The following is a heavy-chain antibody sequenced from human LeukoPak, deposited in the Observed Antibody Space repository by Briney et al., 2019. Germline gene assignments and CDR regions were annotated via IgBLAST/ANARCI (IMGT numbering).Heavy chain of an antibody. CDR2: FGTSSSYI. CDR3: ARDGSSSGWDFDY. V-gene: IGHV3-21*01. D-gene: IGHD6-19*01. CDR1: GFSFSDYN. J-gene: IGHJ4*02. Sequence: PGGSLRLSCAASGFSFSDYNMNRVRQAPGKGLEWVSCFGTSSSYIYYADSVKGRFTISRDNAKNSLYLQMNSQRAEDAAVYYCARDGSSSGWDFDYWGQGTLVTVSS.